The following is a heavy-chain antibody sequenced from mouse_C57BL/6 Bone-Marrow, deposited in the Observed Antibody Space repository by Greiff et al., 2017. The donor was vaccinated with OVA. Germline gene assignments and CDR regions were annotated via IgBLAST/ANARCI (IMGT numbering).Heavy chain of an antibody. J-gene: IGHJ2*01. D-gene: IGHD2-3*01. Sequence: EVQLQQSGAELVRPGASVKLSCTASGFNIKDDYMHWVKQRPDQGLEWIGWIDPENGDTEYASKFQGKATITADTSSNTAYLQLSSLTSEDTAVYYCTTDDGYTGYWGQGTTLTVSS. CDR2: IDPENGDT. CDR1: GFNIKDDY. CDR3: TTDDGYTGY. V-gene: IGHV14-4*01.